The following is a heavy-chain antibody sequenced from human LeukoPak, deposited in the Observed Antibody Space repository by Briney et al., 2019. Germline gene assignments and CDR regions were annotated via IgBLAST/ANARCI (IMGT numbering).Heavy chain of an antibody. V-gene: IGHV1-3*01. CDR2: INAGNGNT. J-gene: IGHJ3*02. Sequence: ASVKVSCKASGDTFTSYAMHWVRQAPGQRLEWMGWINAGNGNTKYSQKFQGRVTITRDTSASTAYMELSSLRSEDTAVYYCATQAQILDAFDIWGQGTMVTVSS. CDR3: ATQAQILDAFDI. CDR1: GDTFTSYA.